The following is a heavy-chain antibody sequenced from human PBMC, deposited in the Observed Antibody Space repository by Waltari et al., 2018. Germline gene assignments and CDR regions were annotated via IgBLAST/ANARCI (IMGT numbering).Heavy chain of an antibody. D-gene: IGHD6-19*01. CDR2: LKKDGSDK. CDR1: GFIFGSYW. Sequence: EAQLEESGGGLVQPGGSLRLSCAASGFIFGSYWMTWFRQAPGKGLEWVANLKKDGSDKHYMDSVKGRFTISRDNAKNSLYLQMSSLRADDTAVYYCARDSSPGDSSAWYDAFDVWGRGTMVTVSS. CDR3: ARDSSPGDSSAWYDAFDV. J-gene: IGHJ3*01. V-gene: IGHV3-7*03.